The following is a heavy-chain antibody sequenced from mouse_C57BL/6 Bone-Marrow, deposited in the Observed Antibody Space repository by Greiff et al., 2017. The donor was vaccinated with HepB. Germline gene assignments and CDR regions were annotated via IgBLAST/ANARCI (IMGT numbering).Heavy chain of an antibody. J-gene: IGHJ4*01. CDR3: ARLITTVVYYYAMDD. CDR1: GFTFSSYT. V-gene: IGHV5-9*01. D-gene: IGHD1-1*01. Sequence: EVKLLESGGGLVKPGGSLKLSCAASGFTFSSYTMSWVRQTPEKRLEWVATISGGGGNTYYPDSVKGRFTISRDNAKNTLYLQMSSLRSEDTALYYCARLITTVVYYYAMDDWGQGTSVTVSS. CDR2: ISGGGGNT.